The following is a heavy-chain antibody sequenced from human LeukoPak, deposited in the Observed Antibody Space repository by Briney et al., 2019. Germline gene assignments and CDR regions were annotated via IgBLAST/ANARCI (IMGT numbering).Heavy chain of an antibody. Sequence: GGSLRLSCAASGFTFSSYAMHWVRQAPGKGLEWVAVISYDGSNKYYADSVKGRFTISRDNSKNTLYLQMNSLRAEDTAVYYCAKDRFPYCSSTSCYDTGIDYWGQGTLVTGSS. D-gene: IGHD2-2*01. CDR1: GFTFSSYA. CDR2: ISYDGSNK. V-gene: IGHV3-30*01. J-gene: IGHJ4*02. CDR3: AKDRFPYCSSTSCYDTGIDY.